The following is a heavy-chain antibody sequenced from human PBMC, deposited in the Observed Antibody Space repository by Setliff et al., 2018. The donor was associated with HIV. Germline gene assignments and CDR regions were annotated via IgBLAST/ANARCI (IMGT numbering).Heavy chain of an antibody. Sequence: GGSLRLSCAASGFTFSTYAMSWVRQGPGKGLEWVSGISSSSSYIYYADSVKGRFTISRDNAKNSLYLQMNSLRAEDTAVYYCARKLLTRPNYYGMDVWGQGTTVTVSS. J-gene: IGHJ6*02. D-gene: IGHD2-15*01. V-gene: IGHV3-21*01. CDR1: GFTFSTYA. CDR3: ARKLLTRPNYYGMDV. CDR2: ISSSSSYI.